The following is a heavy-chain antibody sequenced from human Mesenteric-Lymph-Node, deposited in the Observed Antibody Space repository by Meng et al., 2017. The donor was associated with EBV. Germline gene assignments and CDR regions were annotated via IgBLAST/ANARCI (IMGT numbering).Heavy chain of an antibody. D-gene: IGHD5-12*01. V-gene: IGHV1-3*01. Sequence: QVQLVQSGAEVKKPXXXXXXXCKASGYTFTYYALHWVRQAPGQRLEWMGWINAGSGDTKYSQIFQGRVSITRDTSASTAYMELSSLTSEDTAVYFCARDLSSGYRFDYWGQGTLVTVSS. CDR1: GYTFTYYA. CDR2: INAGSGDT. J-gene: IGHJ4*02. CDR3: ARDLSSGYRFDY.